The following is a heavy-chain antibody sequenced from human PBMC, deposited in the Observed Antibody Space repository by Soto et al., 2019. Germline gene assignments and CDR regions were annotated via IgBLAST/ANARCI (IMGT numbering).Heavy chain of an antibody. J-gene: IGHJ4*02. V-gene: IGHV4-4*02. CDR2: IYHSGST. Sequence: PSETLSLTCAVSGGSISSSNWWSWVRQPPGKGLEWIGEIYHSGSTNYNPSLKSRVTISVDKPKNQFSLKLSSVTAADTAVYYCARAAMGGSSWPFDYWGQGTLVTVSS. CDR3: ARAAMGGSSWPFDY. CDR1: GGSISSSNW. D-gene: IGHD6-13*01.